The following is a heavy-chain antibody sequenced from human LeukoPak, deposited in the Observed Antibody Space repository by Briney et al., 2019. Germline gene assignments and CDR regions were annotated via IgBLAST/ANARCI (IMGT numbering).Heavy chain of an antibody. J-gene: IGHJ5*02. CDR2: ISSSSSYI. Sequence: GGSLRLSCAASGFTFSSYSMNWVRQAPGKGLEWVSSISSSSSYIYYADSVKGRFTISRDNAKNSLYLQMNSLRAEDTAVYYSATNIAAAALYNWFDPWGQGTLVTVSS. CDR1: GFTFSSYS. CDR3: ATNIAAAALYNWFDP. D-gene: IGHD6-13*01. V-gene: IGHV3-21*01.